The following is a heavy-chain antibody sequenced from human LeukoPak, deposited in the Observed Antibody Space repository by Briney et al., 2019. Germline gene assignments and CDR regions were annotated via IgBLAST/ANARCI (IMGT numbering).Heavy chain of an antibody. CDR1: GFTFSSYS. CDR3: AKPYYYDSSGYDY. V-gene: IGHV3-43D*03. J-gene: IGHJ4*02. Sequence: GGSLRLSCAASGFTFSSYSMNWVRQAPGKGLEWVSLISWDGGSTYYADSVKGRFTISRDNSKNSLYLQMNSLRAEDTALYYCAKPYYYDSSGYDYWGQGTLVTVSS. CDR2: ISWDGGST. D-gene: IGHD3-22*01.